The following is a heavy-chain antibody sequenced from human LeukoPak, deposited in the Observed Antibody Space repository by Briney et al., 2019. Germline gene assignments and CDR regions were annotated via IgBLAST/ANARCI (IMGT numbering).Heavy chain of an antibody. D-gene: IGHD1-26*01. CDR1: GGSISSYY. Sequence: SETLSLTCTVSGGSISSYYWSWIRQPPEKGLEWIGYIYYSGSTSYNPSLKSRVTISVDKSKNQFSLKLSSVTAADTAVYFCARVMGATSSVFDFWGQGTLVTVSS. CDR3: ARVMGATSSVFDF. V-gene: IGHV4-59*01. J-gene: IGHJ4*02. CDR2: IYYSGST.